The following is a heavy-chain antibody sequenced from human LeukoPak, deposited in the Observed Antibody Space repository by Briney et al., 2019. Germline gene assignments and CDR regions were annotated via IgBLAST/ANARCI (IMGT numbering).Heavy chain of an antibody. J-gene: IGHJ3*02. Sequence: SVKVSCKASGGTFSSYAISWVRQAPGQGLEWMGGIIPIFGTANYAQKFQGRVTITADESTSTAYMELSSLRSEDTAVYYCARDRRVGATTDAFDIWGQGTMVTVSS. CDR2: IIPIFGTA. CDR1: GGTFSSYA. V-gene: IGHV1-69*13. D-gene: IGHD1-26*01. CDR3: ARDRRVGATTDAFDI.